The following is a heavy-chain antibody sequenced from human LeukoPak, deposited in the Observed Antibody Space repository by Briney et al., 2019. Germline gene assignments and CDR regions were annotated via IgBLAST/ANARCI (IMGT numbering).Heavy chain of an antibody. CDR3: ARADYDFWSGYSTAFDY. CDR1: GGSISSYY. D-gene: IGHD3-3*01. V-gene: IGHV4-59*01. CDR2: IYYSGST. Sequence: PSETLSLTCTVSGGSISSYYWSWIRQPPGKGLEWIGYIYYSGSTNYNPSLKSRVTISVDTSKNQFSLKLSSVTAADTAVYYCARADYDFWSGYSTAFDYWGQGTLGTVSS. J-gene: IGHJ4*02.